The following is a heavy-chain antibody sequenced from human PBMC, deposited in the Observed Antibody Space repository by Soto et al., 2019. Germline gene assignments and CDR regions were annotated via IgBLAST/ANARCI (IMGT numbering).Heavy chain of an antibody. CDR1: GGSISSSSYY. D-gene: IGHD5-12*01. CDR3: ARDGTIHAHSGYDPRYYYGMDV. V-gene: IGHV4-39*02. Sequence: SETLSLTCTVSGGSISSSSYYWGWIRQPPGKGLEWIVSIYDSGSTYYNPSLKSQVTISVDTSKTQFSLKLSSVTAADTAVSYCARDGTIHAHSGYDPRYYYGMDVWGQGTTVTVSS. J-gene: IGHJ6*02. CDR2: IYDSGST.